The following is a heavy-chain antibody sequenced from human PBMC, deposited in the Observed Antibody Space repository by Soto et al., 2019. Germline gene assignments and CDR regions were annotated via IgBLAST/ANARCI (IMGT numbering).Heavy chain of an antibody. CDR2: ISAYNGNT. Sequence: AEGKVCYEASAYTCTNHGISWVRQAPGQGLEWMGWISAYNGNTNYAQKLQGRVTMTTDTSTSTAYMELRSLRSDDTAVYYCARDRGIPGIAVAGTAPFDYWGQGTLVTVSS. CDR1: AYTCTNHG. V-gene: IGHV1-18*01. CDR3: ARDRGIPGIAVAGTAPFDY. D-gene: IGHD6-19*01. J-gene: IGHJ4*02.